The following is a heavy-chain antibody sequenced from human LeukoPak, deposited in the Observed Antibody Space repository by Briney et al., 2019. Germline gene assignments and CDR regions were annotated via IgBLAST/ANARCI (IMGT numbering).Heavy chain of an antibody. D-gene: IGHD3-22*01. CDR2: IASSGSTI. CDR1: GFTFSDYH. V-gene: IGHV3-11*04. CDR3: ARANYFDISGYDY. Sequence: PGGSLRLSCAASGFTFSDYHMNWVRQAPGKGLEWVSYIASSGSTIYYADSVKGRFTISRDNAKNSLYLQMNSLRAEDTAVYYCARANYFDISGYDYWGQGTLVTVSS. J-gene: IGHJ4*02.